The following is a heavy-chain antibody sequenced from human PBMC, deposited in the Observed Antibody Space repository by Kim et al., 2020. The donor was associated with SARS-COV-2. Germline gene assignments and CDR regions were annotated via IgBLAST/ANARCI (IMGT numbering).Heavy chain of an antibody. CDR3: ARRDILTGYYGSFFGD. D-gene: IGHD3-9*01. V-gene: IGHV4-4*02. CDR2: IYPSGST. CDR1: GGSISSSNW. J-gene: IGHJ4*02. Sequence: SETLSLTCAVSGGSISSSNWWSWVRQPPGKGLEWIGEIYPSGSTNYNPSLKSRVTISVDKSKNQFSLKLSSVTAADTAVYYCARRDILTGYYGSFFGDWGQGTLVTVSS.